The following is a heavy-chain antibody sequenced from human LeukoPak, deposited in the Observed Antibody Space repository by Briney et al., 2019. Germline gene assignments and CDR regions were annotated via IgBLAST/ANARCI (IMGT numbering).Heavy chain of an antibody. CDR3: ARQTSLSPYYFDS. CDR2: IYPGDSDL. CDR1: GYSVTNYW. V-gene: IGHV5-51*01. Sequence: GESLKISCKGSGYSVTNYWIAWVRQIPGKGLERMWIIYPGDSDLSYSPSFQGPVTISADRSISTAYLQWTSLKASDTAVYYCARQTSLSPYYFDSWGQGTLVTVSS. D-gene: IGHD3-16*02. J-gene: IGHJ4*02.